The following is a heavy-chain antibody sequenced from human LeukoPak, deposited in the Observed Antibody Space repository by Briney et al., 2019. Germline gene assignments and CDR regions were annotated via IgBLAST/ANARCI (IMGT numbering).Heavy chain of an antibody. D-gene: IGHD6-19*01. CDR1: GYTFTSYA. Sequence: AASVKVSCKASGYTFTSYAMNWVRQAPGQGLEWMGWINTNTGNSMYAQGFTGRFVFSLDTSVSTAYLQISSLKAEDTAVYYCARRMCSSGCNYYYYAMDVWGQGTTVTVSS. CDR3: ARRMCSSGCNYYYYAMDV. CDR2: INTNTGNS. V-gene: IGHV7-4-1*02. J-gene: IGHJ6*02.